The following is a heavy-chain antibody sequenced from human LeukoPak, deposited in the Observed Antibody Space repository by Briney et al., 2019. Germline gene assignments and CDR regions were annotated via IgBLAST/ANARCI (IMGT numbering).Heavy chain of an antibody. D-gene: IGHD7-27*01. CDR2: VYRSGST. Sequence: SETLSLTCVVSGYSLSSIYPWGWIRPPPGEGLEWIGSVYRSGSTYYNPSLKSRVTISVDTSKNQISLKVRSVTAADTAVYYCARENWVFDYWGQGILVTVSS. V-gene: IGHV4-38-2*02. CDR3: ARENWVFDY. CDR1: GYSLSSIYP. J-gene: IGHJ4*02.